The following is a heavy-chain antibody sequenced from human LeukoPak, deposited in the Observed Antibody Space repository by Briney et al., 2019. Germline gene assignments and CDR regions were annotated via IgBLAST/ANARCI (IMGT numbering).Heavy chain of an antibody. CDR2: FDLEDGET. Sequence: ASVKVSCKVSGYTLTELSMHWVRQAPGKGLEWMGGFDLEDGETIYAQKFQGRVTMTEDTSTDTAYMELSSLRSEDTAVYYCATVLYSSGRLDYWGQGTLVTVSS. V-gene: IGHV1-24*01. J-gene: IGHJ4*02. CDR3: ATVLYSSGRLDY. CDR1: GYTLTELS. D-gene: IGHD6-19*01.